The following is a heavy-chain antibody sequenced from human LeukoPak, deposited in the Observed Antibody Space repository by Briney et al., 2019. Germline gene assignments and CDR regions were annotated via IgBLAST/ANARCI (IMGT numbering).Heavy chain of an antibody. V-gene: IGHV3-23*01. CDR3: AKGLSATPYYYYYMDV. J-gene: IGHJ6*03. Sequence: GGSLRLSCAASGFTFSSYAMSWVRQAPGKGLEWVSAISGSGGSTYYADSVKGRFTIPRDNSKNTLYLQMNSLRAEDTAVYYCAKGLSATPYYYYYMDVWGKGTTVTVSS. CDR1: GFTFSSYA. CDR2: ISGSGGST. D-gene: IGHD2-15*01.